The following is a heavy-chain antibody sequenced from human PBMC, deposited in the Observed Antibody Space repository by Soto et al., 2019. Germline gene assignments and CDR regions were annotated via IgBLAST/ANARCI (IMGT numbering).Heavy chain of an antibody. CDR1: GFAFSSYA. D-gene: IGHD6-13*01. J-gene: IGHJ4*02. CDR3: AKFIVGTGGSSAWSWFLDS. V-gene: IGHV3-23*01. Sequence: EVQLLESGGGLVQPGGSLRLSCAASGFAFSSYAMTWVRQAPGKGLEWVSALSGTGGTTYSADSVRGRFTIARDNSKNTLYLHMNGLSPEESAIYYCAKFIVGTGGSSAWSWFLDSWGQGTLVTVSS. CDR2: LSGTGGTT.